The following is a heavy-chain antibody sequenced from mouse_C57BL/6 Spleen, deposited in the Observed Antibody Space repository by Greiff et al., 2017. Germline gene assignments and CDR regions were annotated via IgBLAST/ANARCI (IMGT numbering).Heavy chain of an antibody. CDR2: IDPENGDT. V-gene: IGHV14-4*01. CDR1: GFNIKDDY. D-gene: IGHD2-1*01. J-gene: IGHJ2*01. CDR3: TTPYGNYLYYFDY. Sequence: VQLQQSGAELVRPGASVKLSCTASGFNIKDDYMHWVKQRPEQGLEWIGWIDPENGDTEYASKFQGKATITAHTSSNTAYLQLSSLTSEDTAFYYCTTPYGNYLYYFDYWGQGTTLPFSS.